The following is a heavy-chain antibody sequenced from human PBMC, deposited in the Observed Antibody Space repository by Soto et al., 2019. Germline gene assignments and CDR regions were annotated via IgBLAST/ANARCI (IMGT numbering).Heavy chain of an antibody. V-gene: IGHV2-5*02. D-gene: IGHD5-18*01. CDR1: GFSLSTTGVG. Sequence: GSGPTLVNPTQTLTLTCTFSGFSLSTTGVGVGWVRQPPGKALEWLALIYWDDDRRYSPSLKSRLIITKDTSKNQVVLTMTNMDPVDTATYYCTHSIDTTMALDLWGQGTLVTVSS. J-gene: IGHJ4*02. CDR2: IYWDDDR. CDR3: THSIDTTMALDL.